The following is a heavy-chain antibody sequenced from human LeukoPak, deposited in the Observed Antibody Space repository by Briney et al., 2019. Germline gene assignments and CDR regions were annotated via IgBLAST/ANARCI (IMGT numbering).Heavy chain of an antibody. CDR2: IYSDGRTT. CDR3: ARGTYLDY. CDR1: GFTFSTYW. D-gene: IGHD3/OR15-3a*01. J-gene: IGHJ4*02. Sequence: GGSLRLSCSASGFTFSTYWMHWVREAPGRGRVWVSRIYSDGRTTTYADSVKGRFTISRDNAENTLYLQMNSLRAEDTAVYYCARGTYLDYWGQGTLVTVSS. V-gene: IGHV3-74*01.